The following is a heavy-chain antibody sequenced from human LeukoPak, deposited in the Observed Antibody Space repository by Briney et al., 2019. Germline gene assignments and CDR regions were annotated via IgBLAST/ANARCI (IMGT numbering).Heavy chain of an antibody. V-gene: IGHV3-66*01. J-gene: IGHJ6*04. CDR3: AELGITMIGGV. CDR1: GFTVSSNY. CDR2: IYSGGGT. Sequence: GGSLRLSCAASGFTVSSNYMSWVRQAPGKGLEWVSVIYSGGGTYFADSVKGRFTISRDNSKNTLYLQMNSLRAEDTAVYYCAELGITMIGGVWGKGTTVTISS. D-gene: IGHD3-10*02.